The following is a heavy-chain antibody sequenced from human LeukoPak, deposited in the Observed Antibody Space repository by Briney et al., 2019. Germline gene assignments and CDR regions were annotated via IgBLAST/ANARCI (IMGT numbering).Heavy chain of an antibody. V-gene: IGHV1-24*01. D-gene: IGHD3-10*01. CDR2: FDPEDGET. Sequence: SVKVSCKVSGYTLTELSMHWVRQAPGKGLEWMGGFDPEDGETIYAQKFQGRVTMTEDTSTDTAYMELSSLRSEDTAVYYCATDYKRPPYYYYYGMDVWGQGTTVTVSS. CDR3: ATDYKRPPYYYYYGMDV. J-gene: IGHJ6*02. CDR1: GYTLTELS.